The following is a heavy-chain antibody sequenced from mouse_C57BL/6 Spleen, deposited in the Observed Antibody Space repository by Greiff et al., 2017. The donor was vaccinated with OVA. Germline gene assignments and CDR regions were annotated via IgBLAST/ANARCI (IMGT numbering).Heavy chain of an antibody. V-gene: IGHV5-17*01. CDR3: ARNPYDYDEDYAMDY. Sequence: EVQVVESGGGLVKPGGSLKLSCAASGFTFSDYGMHWVRQAPEKGLEWVAYISSGSSTIYYADTVKGRFTISRDNAKNTLFLQMTSLRSEDTAMYYCARNPYDYDEDYAMDYWGQGTSVTVSS. J-gene: IGHJ4*01. CDR2: ISSGSSTI. D-gene: IGHD2-4*01. CDR1: GFTFSDYG.